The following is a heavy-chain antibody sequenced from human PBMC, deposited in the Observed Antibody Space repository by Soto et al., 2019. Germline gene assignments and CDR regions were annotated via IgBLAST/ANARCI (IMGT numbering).Heavy chain of an antibody. CDR1: GNTFSAYA. D-gene: IGHD6-6*01. J-gene: IGHJ6*02. V-gene: IGHV1-69*14. Sequence: QDRLVQSGAEVKKPGSSVKVSCKAYGNTFSAYAFSWVRQAPGQGLEWVGGIVPTFGTPTYAAKFKGRVTITADRSTSTVFLFLSSLSSEATAVYYCARPSRGSSNYAMDGWGQGTTVIVSS. CDR2: IVPTFGTP. CDR3: ARPSRGSSNYAMDG.